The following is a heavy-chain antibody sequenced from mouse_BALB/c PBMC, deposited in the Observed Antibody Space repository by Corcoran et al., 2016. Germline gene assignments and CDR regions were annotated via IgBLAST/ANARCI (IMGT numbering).Heavy chain of an antibody. J-gene: IGHJ3*01. CDR3: ARVSLAWFAY. CDR1: GYSITSGYY. Sequence: DVQLQESGPGLVKPSQSLSLTCSVTGYSITSGYYWNWIRQFPGNKLEWMGYISYDGSNNYNPSLKNRISITRDTSKNQFFLKLNSVTTEDTATYYCARVSLAWFAYWGQGTLVTVSA. V-gene: IGHV3-6*02. CDR2: ISYDGSN.